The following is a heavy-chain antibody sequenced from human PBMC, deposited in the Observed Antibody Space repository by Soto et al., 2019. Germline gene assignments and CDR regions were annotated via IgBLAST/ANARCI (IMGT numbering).Heavy chain of an antibody. J-gene: IGHJ4*02. V-gene: IGHV4-61*01. D-gene: IGHD3-3*01. CDR1: GGSFKSGSYS. Sequence: SETLSLTCTVSGGSFKSGSYSWSWIRQPPGKGLEWIGYVYHTGRTSYNPSLKSRVSISMDTSKNQFSLNLDSVTAADTAVYFCARDFAYFDSWGQGILVTVSS. CDR3: ARDFAYFDS. CDR2: VYHTGRT.